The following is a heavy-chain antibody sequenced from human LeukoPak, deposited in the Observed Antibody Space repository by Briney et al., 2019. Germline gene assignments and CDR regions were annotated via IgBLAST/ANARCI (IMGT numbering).Heavy chain of an antibody. CDR2: ISGSGGST. D-gene: IGHD1-1*01. CDR3: PKTGVVPAPPLPRLFDY. J-gene: IGHJ4*01. V-gene: IGHV3-23*01. CDR1: GFTFSSYA. Sequence: PGGSLRLSCAASGFTFSSYAMSWVRQAPGKGLEWVSAISGSGGSTYYADSVKGRFTISRDTSKPTLYLQMNSLRAEDTATYYCPKTGVVPAPPLPRLFDYWSQRTLLT.